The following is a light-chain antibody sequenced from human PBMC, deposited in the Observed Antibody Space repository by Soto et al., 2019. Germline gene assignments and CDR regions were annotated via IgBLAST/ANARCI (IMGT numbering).Light chain of an antibody. CDR3: QQYGSSPIFT. CDR2: GAS. J-gene: IGKJ3*01. V-gene: IGKV3-20*01. CDR1: QSVSSNY. Sequence: EIVLTQSPGTLSLSPGERATLSCRASQSVSSNYLAWHQQKPGQAPRLLIYGASSRASGIPDRFSGSGSGTDLTLTISRLEPEDFAVYYCQQYGSSPIFTFGHGTKVDIK.